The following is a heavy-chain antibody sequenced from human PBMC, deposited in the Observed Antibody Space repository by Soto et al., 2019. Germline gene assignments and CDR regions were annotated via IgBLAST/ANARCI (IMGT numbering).Heavy chain of an antibody. CDR3: AHSKASSTAAGFHYYYYMDV. CDR1: GFSLSTSGVG. D-gene: IGHD6-13*01. J-gene: IGHJ6*03. Sequence: ASGPTLVNPPQTLTLTCTFSGFSLSTSGVGVGWIRQPPGKALEWLALIYWDDDKRYSPSLKSRLTITKDTSKNQVVLTMTNMDPVDTATYYCAHSKASSTAAGFHYYYYMDVWGKGTTVTVSS. CDR2: IYWDDDK. V-gene: IGHV2-5*02.